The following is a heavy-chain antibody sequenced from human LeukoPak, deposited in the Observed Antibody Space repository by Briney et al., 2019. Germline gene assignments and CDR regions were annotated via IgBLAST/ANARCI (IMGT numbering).Heavy chain of an antibody. CDR2: INHSGST. J-gene: IGHJ4*02. CDR3: ARGRLNDFWSGPYFDY. D-gene: IGHD3-3*01. V-gene: IGHV4-34*01. Sequence: PSETLSLTCAVYGGSFSGYYWSWIRQPPGKGLEWIGEINHSGSTNYNPSLKSRVTISVDTSKNQFYLKLRSVTAADTAVYYCARGRLNDFWSGPYFDYWGQGTLVTVSS. CDR1: GGSFSGYY.